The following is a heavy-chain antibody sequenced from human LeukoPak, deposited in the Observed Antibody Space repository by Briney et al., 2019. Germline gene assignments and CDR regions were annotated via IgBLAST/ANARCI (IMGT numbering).Heavy chain of an antibody. CDR3: ATVRYYYDSSGFTFDY. J-gene: IGHJ4*02. CDR2: FDPEEGET. CDR1: GYTPTELS. D-gene: IGHD3-22*01. V-gene: IGHV1-24*01. Sequence: EASLKVSCKLSGYTPTELSMHWVRQAPGKGLEWMGGFDPEEGETIYAQKFQGRLTMTEDTSTETAYIELSTLRSEATAVYYCATVRYYYDSSGFTFDYWGQGTLVTVSS.